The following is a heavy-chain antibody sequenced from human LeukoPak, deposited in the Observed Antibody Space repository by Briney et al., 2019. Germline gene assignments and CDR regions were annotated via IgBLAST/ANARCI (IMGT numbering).Heavy chain of an antibody. V-gene: IGHV3-30*04. D-gene: IGHD4-23*01. CDR1: GFTFSSYA. J-gene: IGHJ4*02. CDR2: ISYDGSNK. Sequence: GGSLRLSCAASGFTFSSYAMHWVRQAPGKGLEWVAVISYDGSNKYYADSVKGRFTISRDNSKNTLYLQMNSLRAEDTAVYYCAKLLSNSGRFLYWGQGTLVTVSS. CDR3: AKLLSNSGRFLY.